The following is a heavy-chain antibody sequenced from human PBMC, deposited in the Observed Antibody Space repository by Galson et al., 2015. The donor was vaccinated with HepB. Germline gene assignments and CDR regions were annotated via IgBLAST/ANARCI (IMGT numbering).Heavy chain of an antibody. D-gene: IGHD3-22*01. J-gene: IGHJ3*02. Sequence: CAISGDSVSSNSATWNWIRQSPSRGLEWLGRTYYRSKWFNDYKVSMKSRISIKPDTSKNQFSLQMSSVTPEDTAVYYCARVFSMVYDSSDGDAFDMWGQGTMVTVSS. CDR1: GDSVSSNSAT. V-gene: IGHV6-1*01. CDR2: TYYRSKWFN. CDR3: ARVFSMVYDSSDGDAFDM.